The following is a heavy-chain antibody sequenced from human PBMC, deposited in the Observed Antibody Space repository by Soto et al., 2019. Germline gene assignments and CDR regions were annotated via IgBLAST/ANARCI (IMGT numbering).Heavy chain of an antibody. V-gene: IGHV3-33*01. J-gene: IGHJ4*02. D-gene: IGHD3-3*01. Sequence: QVQLVESGGGVVQPGRSLRLSCAASGFTFSSYGLHWVRQAPGKGLEWVAVIWSDGSNKYYADSVKGRFTISRDNSQNTLYLQMNSLRVEDTAVYYCAREFWSGPFDYWGQGTLVTVSS. CDR1: GFTFSSYG. CDR3: AREFWSGPFDY. CDR2: IWSDGSNK.